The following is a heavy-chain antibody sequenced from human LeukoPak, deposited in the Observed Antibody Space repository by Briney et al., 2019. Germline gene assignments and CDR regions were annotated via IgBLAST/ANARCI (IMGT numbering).Heavy chain of an antibody. CDR2: SYYKGRS. J-gene: IGHJ4*02. D-gene: IGHD3-16*01. CDR3: ARHGQTFDSSFDY. V-gene: IGHV4-59*08. Sequence: PSETLSLTCTVSGGSISSFYWSWIRQPPGKGLEWIGHSYYKGRSEHNPPLKRRVTVSLDTSKIQFSTELATVTAEGPAVYYCARHGQTFDSSFDYWGQGNLVTISS. CDR1: GGSISSFY.